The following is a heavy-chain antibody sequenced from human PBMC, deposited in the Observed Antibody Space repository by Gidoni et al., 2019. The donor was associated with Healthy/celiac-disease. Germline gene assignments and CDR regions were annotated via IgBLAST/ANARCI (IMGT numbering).Heavy chain of an antibody. J-gene: IGHJ4*02. CDR2: ISGRGGST. CDR3: AANDIVVVPAAS. V-gene: IGHV3-23*01. D-gene: IGHD2-2*01. Sequence: EVQLLESGGGLVQPGGSLRLSCAASGFPFSSSAMSWVRQAPGKGLEWVPAISGRGGSTYYADSVKGRFTISRDNSKNTLYLQMNSLRAEDTAVYYCAANDIVVVPAASWGQGTLVTVSS. CDR1: GFPFSSSA.